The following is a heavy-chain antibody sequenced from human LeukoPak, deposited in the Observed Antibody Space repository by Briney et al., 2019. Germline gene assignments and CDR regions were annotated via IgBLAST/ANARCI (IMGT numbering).Heavy chain of an antibody. V-gene: IGHV1-8*01. J-gene: IGHJ5*02. CDR3: ARGPRNDP. Sequence: ASVKVSCKTSGYPFTTWEVNWVRQAAGQGLEWMGWVHPNSGNTAYAQKFQGRVTMTRDTSISTAYMELSGLRSDDTAVYFCARGPRNDPWGQGTLVTVSS. D-gene: IGHD1-14*01. CDR1: GYPFTTWE. CDR2: VHPNSGNT.